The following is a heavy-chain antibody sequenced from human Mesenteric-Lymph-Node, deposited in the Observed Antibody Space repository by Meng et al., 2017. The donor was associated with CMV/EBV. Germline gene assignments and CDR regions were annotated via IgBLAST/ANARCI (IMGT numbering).Heavy chain of an antibody. Sequence: VTWFRQAPGKGLEWVGIVKSEADGGTTDYAAPVKGRFTISRDDLRKTVYLHLNSLKTEDTAMYFCTIRNPFCTSSTCYRRHNWIDPWGQGTLVTVSS. CDR3: TIRNPFCTSSTCYRRHNWIDP. D-gene: IGHD2-2*01. CDR2: VKSEADGGTT. J-gene: IGHJ5*02. V-gene: IGHV3-15*01.